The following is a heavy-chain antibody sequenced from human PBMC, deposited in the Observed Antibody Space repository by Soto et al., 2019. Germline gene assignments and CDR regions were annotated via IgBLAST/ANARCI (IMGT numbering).Heavy chain of an antibody. J-gene: IGHJ4*02. CDR2: ISYDGSNK. CDR3: AREPQYCSGGSCYSHYFDY. V-gene: IGHV3-30-3*01. CDR1: GFTFSSYA. D-gene: IGHD2-15*01. Sequence: PGGSLRLSCAASGFTFSSYAMHWVRQAPGKGLEWVAVISYDGSNKYYADSVKGRFTISRDNSKNTLYLQMNSLRAEDTAVYYCAREPQYCSGGSCYSHYFDYWGQGTLVTVSS.